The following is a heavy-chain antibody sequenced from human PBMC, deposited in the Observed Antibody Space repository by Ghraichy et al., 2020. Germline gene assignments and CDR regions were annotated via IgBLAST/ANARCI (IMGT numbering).Heavy chain of an antibody. CDR2: ISGSGGST. Sequence: GGSLRLSCAASGFTFSSYGMSWVRQAPGKGLEWVSGISGSGGSTYYADSVKGRFTISRDNSKNTLYLQMNSLRAEDTAVYYCAKVGLTMVRGVRPYYFDYWGQGTLVTVSS. J-gene: IGHJ4*02. CDR3: AKVGLTMVRGVRPYYFDY. D-gene: IGHD3-10*01. V-gene: IGHV3-23*01. CDR1: GFTFSSYG.